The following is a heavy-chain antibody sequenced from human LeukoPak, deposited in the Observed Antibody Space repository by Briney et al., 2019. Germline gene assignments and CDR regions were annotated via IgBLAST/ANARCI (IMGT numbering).Heavy chain of an antibody. CDR1: GFTFSNYG. J-gene: IGHJ4*02. CDR3: AKGRYHLATVTLLDY. CDR2: ISYDGPNK. V-gene: IGHV3-30*18. Sequence: PGGSLRLSCAASGFTFSNYGMHWVRQAPGKGVEWVAVISYDGPNKYYADSVKGRFTISRDNSKNTLYLQMNRLRAEDTAVYYCAKGRYHLATVTLLDYWGQGTQVTVSS. D-gene: IGHD4-17*01.